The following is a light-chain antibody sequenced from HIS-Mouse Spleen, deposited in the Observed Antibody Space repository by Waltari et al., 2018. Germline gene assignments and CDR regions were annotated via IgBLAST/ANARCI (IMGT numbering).Light chain of an antibody. J-gene: IGLJ3*02. V-gene: IGLV3-21*02. Sequence: YVLTQPPSVSVAPGQTVRITCGGNNMGSKGVHRYQQKPGPAPVLVVYEDSDRPSGIPERFSGSNSGNTATLTISRVEAGDEADYYCQVWDSSSDHPVFGGGTKLTVL. CDR2: EDS. CDR3: QVWDSSSDHPV. CDR1: NMGSKG.